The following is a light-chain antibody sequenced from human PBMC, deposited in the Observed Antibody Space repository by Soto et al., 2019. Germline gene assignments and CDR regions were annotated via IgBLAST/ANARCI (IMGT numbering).Light chain of an antibody. Sequence: DIQITQTPSSLSASVGDTVTITCRASQFINRYLNWYQQKPGQAPKFLIYAASSLQSGFPSRFSGSGSGTDFMLTITSLQPEEFATYFCQQTYATPYTFGQGTKLEI. J-gene: IGKJ2*01. CDR3: QQTYATPYT. V-gene: IGKV1-39*01. CDR1: QFINRY. CDR2: AAS.